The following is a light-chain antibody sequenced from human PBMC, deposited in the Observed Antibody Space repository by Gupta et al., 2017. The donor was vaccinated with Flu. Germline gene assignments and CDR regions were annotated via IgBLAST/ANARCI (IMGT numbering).Light chain of an antibody. J-gene: IGLJ2*01. Sequence: QSALTQPASVSGSPGQSITISCTGSSSDIGGYNYVSWYQQHPGKAPKLMIYDVSNRPSGVSNRFSGSKSGNTASLTISGLQAEDEADYYCNSYTSISSSTLVVFGGGTKLTVL. CDR1: SSDIGGYNY. CDR2: DVS. CDR3: NSYTSISSSTLVV. V-gene: IGLV2-14*03.